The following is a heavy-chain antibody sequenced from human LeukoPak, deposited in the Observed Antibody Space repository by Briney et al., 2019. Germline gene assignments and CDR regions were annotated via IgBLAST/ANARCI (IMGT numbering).Heavy chain of an antibody. D-gene: IGHD3-22*01. CDR3: ARLPYYYDSSGSKIFDY. Sequence: SETLSLTCTVSGGSISSSSYYWGWIRQPPGTGLEWIGSIYYSGSTYYNSSLKSRVTISVDTSKNQFSLKLSSVTAADTAVYYCARLPYYYDSSGSKIFDYWGQGTLVTVSS. V-gene: IGHV4-39*01. CDR1: GGSISSSSYY. J-gene: IGHJ4*02. CDR2: IYYSGST.